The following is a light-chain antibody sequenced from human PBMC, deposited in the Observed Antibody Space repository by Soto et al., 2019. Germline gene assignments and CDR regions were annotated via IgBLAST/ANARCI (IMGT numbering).Light chain of an antibody. Sequence: DIVMTQSPDSLAVSLGERATINCKSSQRVLYSSNNKNYLACYQQKPGQPPKLLIYWASTRESGVPDRFSGSGSGTDFTLTISSLQAEDVAVYYCQQYYSTPYTFGQGTKLEIK. J-gene: IGKJ2*01. CDR3: QQYYSTPYT. V-gene: IGKV4-1*01. CDR1: QRVLYSSNNKNY. CDR2: WAS.